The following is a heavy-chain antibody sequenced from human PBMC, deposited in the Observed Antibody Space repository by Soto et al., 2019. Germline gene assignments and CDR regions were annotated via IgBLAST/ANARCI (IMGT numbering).Heavy chain of an antibody. CDR1: GGSISTYY. J-gene: IGHJ4*02. CDR3: EREGGEYPRGFAH. V-gene: IGHV4-59*01. D-gene: IGHD4-17*01. CDR2: IYYSGVT. Sequence: QVQLQESGPGLVEPTETLSLTCTVSGGSISTYYWTWIRQSPVKGLEWIGYIYYSGVTNYKPSLNSRATKSVDTSKNQFSLELSSVTAADTAVYYCEREGGEYPRGFAHWGQGTLVSVSS.